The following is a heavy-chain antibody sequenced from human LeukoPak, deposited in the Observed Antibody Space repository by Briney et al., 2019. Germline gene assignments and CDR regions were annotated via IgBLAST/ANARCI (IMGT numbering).Heavy chain of an antibody. Sequence: SETLSPTCAVYGGSFSGYYWSWIRQPPGKGLEWIGEINHSGSTNYNPSLKSRVTILVDTSKNQFSLKLSSVTAADTAVYYCARGGGRRLIVVVPAALYYFDYWGQGTLVTVSS. CDR3: ARGGGRRLIVVVPAALYYFDY. CDR2: INHSGST. V-gene: IGHV4-34*01. J-gene: IGHJ4*02. CDR1: GGSFSGYY. D-gene: IGHD2-2*01.